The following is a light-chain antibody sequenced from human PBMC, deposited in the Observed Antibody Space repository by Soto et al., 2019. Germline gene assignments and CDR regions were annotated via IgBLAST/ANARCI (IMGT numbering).Light chain of an antibody. Sequence: QSALTQPPSASGTPGQRVTISCAGSSSNIGSNPVNWYQHLPGTAPRLLIYSDIQRPSGVPDRFSCSKSGTSASLAISGLQSEYEADYYCAACDDSLNGYVVFGGGTKLTVL. CDR1: SSNIGSNP. V-gene: IGLV1-44*01. CDR2: SDI. J-gene: IGLJ3*02. CDR3: AACDDSLNGYVV.